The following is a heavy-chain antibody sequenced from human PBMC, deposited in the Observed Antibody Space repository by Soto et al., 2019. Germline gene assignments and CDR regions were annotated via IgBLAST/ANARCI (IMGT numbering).Heavy chain of an antibody. V-gene: IGHV4-59*12. D-gene: IGHD5-18*01. J-gene: IGHJ4*02. CDR2: IYYSGST. Sequence: SETLSLTCTVSGGSISSYYWSWIRQPPGKGLEWIGYIYYSGSTYYNPSLKSRVTISVDTSKNQFSLKLSSVTAADTAIYYCAADRGYSYGYFDFWGQGTLVTVSS. CDR1: GGSISSYY. CDR3: AADRGYSYGYFDF.